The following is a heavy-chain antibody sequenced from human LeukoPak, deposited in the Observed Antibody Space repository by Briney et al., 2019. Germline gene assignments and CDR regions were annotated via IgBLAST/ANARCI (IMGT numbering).Heavy chain of an antibody. CDR3: AKRFMISSGYFAY. D-gene: IGHD3-16*01. CDR1: GFTFSNYA. CDR2: IIGSGGYT. J-gene: IGHJ4*02. Sequence: PGGSLRLSCAASGFTFSNYAMSWVRQAPGKGLEWVSAIIGSGGYTYYADSVKGRFTISRDNSKNTLYLQMNSLRAEDTAIYYCAKRFMISSGYFAYWGQGTLVTVSS. V-gene: IGHV3-23*01.